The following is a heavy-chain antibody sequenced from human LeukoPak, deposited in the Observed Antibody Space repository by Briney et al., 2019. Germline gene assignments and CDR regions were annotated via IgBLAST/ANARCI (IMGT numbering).Heavy chain of an antibody. Sequence: QPGGSLRLSCAGSGFTFGSYSMNWVRHAPGKGLGWVSYIGHTGSITDYADSVKGRFTVSRDNAKNSLYLQMNTLRAEDTAVYYCVRDGAVVTSGSYPWRYFQYWGLGTLVTVSS. CDR2: IGHTGSIT. D-gene: IGHD3-10*01. CDR1: GFTFGSYS. V-gene: IGHV3-48*04. CDR3: VRDGAVVTSGSYPWRYFQY. J-gene: IGHJ1*01.